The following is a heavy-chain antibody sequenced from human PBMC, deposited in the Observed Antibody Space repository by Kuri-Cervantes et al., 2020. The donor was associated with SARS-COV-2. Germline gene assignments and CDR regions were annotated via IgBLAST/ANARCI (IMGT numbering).Heavy chain of an antibody. CDR1: GVSISSCSYY. CDR3: ARDGLTYSSSWESDAFDI. Sequence: SCTVSGVSISSCSYYWSWIRQPAGKGLEWIGRIYTSGSTNYNPSLKSRVTISVDTSNNQFSLKLSSVTAADTAVYYCARDGLTYSSSWESDAFDIWGQGTMVTVSS. D-gene: IGHD6-13*01. V-gene: IGHV4-61*02. J-gene: IGHJ3*02. CDR2: IYTSGST.